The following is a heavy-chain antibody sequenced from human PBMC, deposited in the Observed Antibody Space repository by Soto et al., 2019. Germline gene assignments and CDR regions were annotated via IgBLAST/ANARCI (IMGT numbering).Heavy chain of an antibody. D-gene: IGHD3-22*01. CDR3: AREMGKAMIVVVTDALDI. CDR2: IIPIFGTA. V-gene: IGHV1-69*13. Sequence: SSVKVSCKASGGTFSSYAISWVRQPPGQGLEWVGGIIPIFGTANYAQKFQGRVTITADESTSTGYMELSSLRSEDTAVYYCAREMGKAMIVVVTDALDIWGQGTMVTVSS. J-gene: IGHJ3*02. CDR1: GGTFSSYA.